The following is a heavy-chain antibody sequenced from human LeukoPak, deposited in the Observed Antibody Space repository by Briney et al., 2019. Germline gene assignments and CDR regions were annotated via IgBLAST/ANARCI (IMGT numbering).Heavy chain of an antibody. V-gene: IGHV4-59*12. CDR3: ARRSIAHYTVTSTYYYYYGMDV. J-gene: IGHJ6*02. Sequence: SETLSLTCTVSGGSISNYYWSWIRQPPGQGLEWVGYISYSGTTGNNPSLRSRVTISVDTSKNQFSLKLSSVTAADTAVYYCARRSIAHYTVTSTYYYYYGMDVWGQGTTVTVSS. CDR2: ISYSGTT. D-gene: IGHD4-17*01. CDR1: GGSISNYY.